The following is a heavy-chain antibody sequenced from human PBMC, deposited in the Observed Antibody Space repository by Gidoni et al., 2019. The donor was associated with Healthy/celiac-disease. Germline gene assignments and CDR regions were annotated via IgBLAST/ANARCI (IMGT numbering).Heavy chain of an antibody. D-gene: IGHD3-22*01. V-gene: IGHV3-49*04. Sequence: EVQLVESGGGLVQPGRSLRLSCTASGFTFGDYAMSWVRQAPGKGLEWVGFIRSKAYGGTTEYAASVKGRFTISRDDSKSIAYLQMNSLKTEDTAVYYCTRDEGYYYDSSGYYSADAFDIWGQGTMVTVSS. J-gene: IGHJ3*02. CDR1: GFTFGDYA. CDR2: IRSKAYGGTT. CDR3: TRDEGYYYDSSGYYSADAFDI.